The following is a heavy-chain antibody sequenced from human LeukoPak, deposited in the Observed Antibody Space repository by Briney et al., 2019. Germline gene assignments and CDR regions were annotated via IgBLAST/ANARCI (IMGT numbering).Heavy chain of an antibody. J-gene: IGHJ4*02. V-gene: IGHV4-59*01. CDR3: ARVWYYYDSSGYYGPGYFDY. D-gene: IGHD3-22*01. CDR1: GGSISSYY. CDR2: IYCSGST. Sequence: SETLSLTCTVSGGSISSYYWSWIRQPPGKGLEWIGYIYCSGSTNYNPSLKSRVTISVDTSKNQFSLKLSSVTAADTAVYYCARVWYYYDSSGYYGPGYFDYWGQGTLVTVSS.